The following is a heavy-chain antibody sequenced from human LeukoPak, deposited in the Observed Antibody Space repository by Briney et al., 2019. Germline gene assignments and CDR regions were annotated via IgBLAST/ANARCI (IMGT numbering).Heavy chain of an antibody. CDR1: GFTFSSYG. CDR2: ISGSGGST. D-gene: IGHD3-10*01. J-gene: IGHJ4*02. Sequence: GGTLRLSCAASGFTFSSYGMSWVRQAPGKGLEWVSAISGSGGSTYYADSVKGRFAISRDNTKNPLYLKMNSLRAEDTAVYYCAKLRGSGTYTPYDYWGQGTLVTVSS. CDR3: AKLRGSGTYTPYDY. V-gene: IGHV3-23*01.